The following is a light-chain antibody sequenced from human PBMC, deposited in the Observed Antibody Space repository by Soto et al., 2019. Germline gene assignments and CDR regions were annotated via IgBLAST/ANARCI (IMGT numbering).Light chain of an antibody. CDR3: FSFTTDWTHV. CDR1: SSDIGAYNY. V-gene: IGLV2-14*01. Sequence: QSALTQPASVSGSPGQSITISCTGSSSDIGAYNYVSWFQQYPGKAPKLIISEVSNRPSGVSNRFSGSKSGTAASLTISGLQTEDEADYFCFSFTTDWTHVFGTGT. CDR2: EVS. J-gene: IGLJ1*01.